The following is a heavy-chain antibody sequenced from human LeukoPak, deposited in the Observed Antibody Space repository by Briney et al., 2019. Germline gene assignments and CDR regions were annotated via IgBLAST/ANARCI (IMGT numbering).Heavy chain of an antibody. Sequence: GGSLRLSCAASGFTFSNAWMRWVRQSPGKGLEWVSIVSASGGSTYYADSVRGRFTISRDNSQNTLYLQMSSLRAEDTAVYYCAKSPVIYYFDYWGQGTLVTVSS. CDR2: VSASGGST. CDR3: AKSPVIYYFDY. V-gene: IGHV3-23*01. D-gene: IGHD3-3*02. J-gene: IGHJ4*02. CDR1: GFTFSNAW.